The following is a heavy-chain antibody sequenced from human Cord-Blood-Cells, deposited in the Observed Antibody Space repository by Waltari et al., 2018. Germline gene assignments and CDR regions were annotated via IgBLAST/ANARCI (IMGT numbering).Heavy chain of an antibody. CDR2: ISGSGGST. V-gene: IGHV3-23*01. D-gene: IGHD6-13*01. J-gene: IGHJ4*02. CDR1: GFTFSSYA. CDR3: ARHLSWYFDY. Sequence: EVQLLESGGGLVQPGGSLRLSCAASGFTFSSYAMSWVRQAPGKGLWGVSAISGSGGSTYYADSGKGRFTISRDNSKNTLYLQMNSLRAEDTAVYYCARHLSWYFDYWGQGTLVTVSS.